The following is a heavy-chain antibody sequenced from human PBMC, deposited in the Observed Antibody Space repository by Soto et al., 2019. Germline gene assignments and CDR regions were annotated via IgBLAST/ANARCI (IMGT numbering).Heavy chain of an antibody. CDR2: ISYDGSNK. CDR1: GFTFSSYG. D-gene: IGHD6-19*01. CDR3: AKDYSSGCDY. J-gene: IGHJ4*02. Sequence: GGSLRLSCAASGFTFSSYGMRWVRQAPGKGLEWVAVISYDGSNKYYADSVKGRFTISRDNSKNTLYLQMNSLRAEDTAVYYCAKDYSSGCDYWGQGTLVTVSS. V-gene: IGHV3-30*18.